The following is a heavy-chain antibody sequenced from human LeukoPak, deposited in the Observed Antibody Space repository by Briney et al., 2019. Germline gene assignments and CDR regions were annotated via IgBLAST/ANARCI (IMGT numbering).Heavy chain of an antibody. CDR1: GDSISSDIW. CDR2: IHHSGGI. Sequence: SGTLSLTCAVSGDSISSDIWWNWVRQPPGKGLEWIGEIHHSGGINYNPSLKSRVTISLDKSKNQFSLELSSVTAADTAIYYCARENPSGYYNRPIDYWGQGTLVTVSS. D-gene: IGHD3-22*01. J-gene: IGHJ4*02. V-gene: IGHV4-4*02. CDR3: ARENPSGYYNRPIDY.